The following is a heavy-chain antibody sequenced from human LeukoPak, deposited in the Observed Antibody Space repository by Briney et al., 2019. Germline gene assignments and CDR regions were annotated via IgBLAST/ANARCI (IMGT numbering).Heavy chain of an antibody. J-gene: IGHJ6*02. D-gene: IGHD2/OR15-2a*01. CDR2: IYYSGST. Sequence: MPSETLSLTCAVYGGSFSGYYWNWIRQPPGKGLEWIGYIYYSGSTNYNPSLKSRVTILVDTSKNQFSLKLSSVTAADTAVYYCARQSEYSDSYYYGMDVWGQGTTVTVSS. CDR3: ARQSEYSDSYYYGMDV. CDR1: GGSFSGYY. V-gene: IGHV4-59*01.